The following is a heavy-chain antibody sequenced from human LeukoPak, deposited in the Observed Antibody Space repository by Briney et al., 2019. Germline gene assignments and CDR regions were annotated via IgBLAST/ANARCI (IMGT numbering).Heavy chain of an antibody. J-gene: IGHJ4*02. V-gene: IGHV3-74*01. CDR2: IRPTGSTT. D-gene: IGHD6-6*01. Sequence: GGSLRLSCTASGFSFSGHWMHWARQLPGKGLVWVSRIRPTGSTTSYADSVKGRFTVSRDNAKNTLYLQVNNLRAEDTAVYYCARGPNSNWSGFDFWGQGTLLTVSS. CDR3: ARGPNSNWSGFDF. CDR1: GFSFSGHW.